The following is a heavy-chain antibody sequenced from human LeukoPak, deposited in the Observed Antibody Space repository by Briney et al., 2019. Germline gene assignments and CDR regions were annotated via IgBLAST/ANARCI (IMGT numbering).Heavy chain of an antibody. CDR1: GGCISSGSYY. CDR2: IYYSGST. CDR3: ASHQRSGSYSPLDY. D-gene: IGHD1-26*01. J-gene: IGHJ4*02. Sequence: SETLSLTCTVSGGCISSGSYYWSWIRQPPGKGLEWIGYIYYSGSTNYNPSLKSRVTISVDTSKNQFSLKLSSVTAADTAVYYCASHQRSGSYSPLDYWGQGTLVTVSS. V-gene: IGHV4-61*01.